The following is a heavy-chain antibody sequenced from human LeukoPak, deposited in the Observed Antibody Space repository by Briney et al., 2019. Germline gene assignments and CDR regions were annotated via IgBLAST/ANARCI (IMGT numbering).Heavy chain of an antibody. CDR2: ISYRGST. D-gene: IGHD5-12*01. CDR1: GASVSTSPYY. Sequence: SETLSLTCTVSGASVSTSPYYWSWIRQPPVEGLEYIGYISYRGSTDYNPSLNSRVTISVDTSENQFSLRLNYVTAADTAVYYCARLTYDERGSDLFDYWGQGTLVTVSS. V-gene: IGHV4-61*01. J-gene: IGHJ4*02. CDR3: ARLTYDERGSDLFDY.